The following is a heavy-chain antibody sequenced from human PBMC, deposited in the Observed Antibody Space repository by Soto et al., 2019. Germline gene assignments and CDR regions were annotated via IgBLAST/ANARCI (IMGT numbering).Heavy chain of an antibody. CDR2: IRSQTDGGTT. V-gene: IGHV3-15*01. J-gene: IGHJ4*02. CDR3: ATAPGYWGSAPLDF. Sequence: GGSLRLSCAASGFTFSSYAMSWVRQAPGKGLEWVARIRSQTDGGTTDYTAPVNGRFTISRDDSKNTLYLQMNSLKTDDTAIYYCATAPGYWGSAPLDFWGQGTLVTVSS. CDR1: GFTFSSYA. D-gene: IGHD7-27*01.